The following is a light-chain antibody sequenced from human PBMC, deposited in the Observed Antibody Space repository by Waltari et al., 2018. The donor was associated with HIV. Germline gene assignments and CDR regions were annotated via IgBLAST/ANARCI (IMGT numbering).Light chain of an antibody. Sequence: QSALTQPASVSGSPGQSITISCTGAYFAIYGYNFFSWFQHHPGKAPKVIIYEVSNRPSGVSYRFSGSKSGNTASLTISGLQPEDEAEYFCISYISSSTPVFGGGTKLTVL. CDR1: YFAIYGYNF. CDR3: ISYISSSTPV. V-gene: IGLV2-14*01. CDR2: EVS. J-gene: IGLJ3*02.